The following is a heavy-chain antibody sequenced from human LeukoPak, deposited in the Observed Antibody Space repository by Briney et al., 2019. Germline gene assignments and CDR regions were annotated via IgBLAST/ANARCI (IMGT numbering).Heavy chain of an antibody. CDR3: ARAWTTEYYYYMDV. V-gene: IGHV4-59*08. CDR2: IYYSGST. D-gene: IGHD1-14*01. J-gene: IGHJ6*03. CDR1: GGSISSYY. Sequence: SETLSLTCTVSGGSISSYYWSWIRQPPGKELEWIGYIYYSGSTNYNPSLKSRVTISVDTSKNQFSLKLSSVTAADTAVYYCARAWTTEYYYYMDVWGKGTTVTVSS.